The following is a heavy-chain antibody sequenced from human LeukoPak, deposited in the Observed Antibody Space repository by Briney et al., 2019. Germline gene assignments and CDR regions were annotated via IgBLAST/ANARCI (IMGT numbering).Heavy chain of an antibody. CDR1: GGSFSGYY. Sequence: PSETLSLTCAVYGGSFSGYYWSWIRQPPGKGLEWIGEINHSGSTNYNPSLKSRVTISVDTSKNQFSLKLSSVTAADTAVYYCARHSTVVVPAVDYWGQGTLVTVSS. V-gene: IGHV4-34*01. CDR3: ARHSTVVVPAVDY. D-gene: IGHD2-2*01. J-gene: IGHJ4*02. CDR2: INHSGST.